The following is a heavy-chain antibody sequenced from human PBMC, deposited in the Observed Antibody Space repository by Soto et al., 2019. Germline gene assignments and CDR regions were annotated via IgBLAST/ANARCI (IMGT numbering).Heavy chain of an antibody. D-gene: IGHD3-10*01. V-gene: IGHV4-59*13. CDR1: GGSFSTND. CDR2: TYYTGST. J-gene: IGHJ5*02. Sequence: KPAETLSLTCTISGGSFSTNDWSWIRQAPGKGLEWIGYTYYTGSTKYNPSLKSRASISVDTSKNQFSLTLNSAAAADTAVYYCATDSAGRGPFDPWGPGILVTVSS. CDR3: ATDSAGRGPFDP.